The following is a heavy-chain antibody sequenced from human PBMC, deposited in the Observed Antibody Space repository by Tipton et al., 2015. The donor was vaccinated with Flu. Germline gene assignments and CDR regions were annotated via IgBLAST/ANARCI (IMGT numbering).Heavy chain of an antibody. Sequence: SLRLSCAASGFTFSNFLMTWVRQAPGKGLEWVSAISGSGGDTFYADPVKGRFTVSRDNSGNTLYLQINSLRAEGTAVYYCAKKGATTGNFDYWGQGTLVTVSS. CDR1: GFTFSNFL. J-gene: IGHJ4*02. CDR2: ISGSGGDT. V-gene: IGHV3-23*01. D-gene: IGHD1-26*01. CDR3: AKKGATTGNFDY.